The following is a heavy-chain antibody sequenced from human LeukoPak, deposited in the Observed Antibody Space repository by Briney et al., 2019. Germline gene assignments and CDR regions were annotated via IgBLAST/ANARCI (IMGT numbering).Heavy chain of an antibody. J-gene: IGHJ4*02. CDR1: GASVSSHY. V-gene: IGHV4-59*02. Sequence: SETLSLTCTVSGASVSSHYWTWIRQPPRKGLEWIGYISHREYTDYNPSLKSRVTISVDTSENQLSLRVNSLSAADTAVYYCAKVWAGTNFYLDYWGQGIMVTVSS. CDR2: ISHREYT. CDR3: AKVWAGTNFYLDY. D-gene: IGHD3-10*01.